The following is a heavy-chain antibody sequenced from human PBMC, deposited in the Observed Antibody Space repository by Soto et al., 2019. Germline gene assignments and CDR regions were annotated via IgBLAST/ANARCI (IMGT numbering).Heavy chain of an antibody. D-gene: IGHD3-10*01. CDR3: AKKVNSGSGSQYFDY. Sequence: LXLACAASGFTFSSYSMSWVRQAPVKGLEWVSGFRGSGDDGTTYYADSVKGRFTISRDNSKNMLFLQMNSLRAEDTAIYYCAKKVNSGSGSQYFDYWGQGTPVTVSS. CDR2: FRGSGDDGTT. CDR1: GFTFSSYS. J-gene: IGHJ4*02. V-gene: IGHV3-23*01.